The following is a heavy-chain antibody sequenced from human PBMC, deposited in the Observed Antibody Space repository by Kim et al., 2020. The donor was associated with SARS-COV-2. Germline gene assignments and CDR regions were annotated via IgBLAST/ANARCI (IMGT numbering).Heavy chain of an antibody. CDR3: ARAAYSSGWYGDWFDP. CDR1: GYTFTSYD. J-gene: IGHJ5*02. D-gene: IGHD6-19*01. Sequence: ASVKVSCKASGYTFTSYDINWVRQATGQGLEWMGWMNPNSGNTGYAQKFQGRVTMTRNTSISTAYMELSSLRSEDTAVYYCARAAYSSGWYGDWFDPWGQGTLVTVSS. CDR2: MNPNSGNT. V-gene: IGHV1-8*01.